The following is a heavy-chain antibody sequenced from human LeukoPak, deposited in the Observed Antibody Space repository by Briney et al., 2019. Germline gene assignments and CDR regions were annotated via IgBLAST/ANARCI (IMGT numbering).Heavy chain of an antibody. CDR3: ARHGVVPAAILGY. V-gene: IGHV4-59*08. CDR2: IYYSGST. CDR1: GGSISSYY. D-gene: IGHD2-2*02. J-gene: IGHJ4*02. Sequence: SETLSLTCTVSGGSISSYYWSWIRQPPGKGLEWIGYIYYSGSTNYNPSLKSRVTISVDTSKNQFSLKLSSVTAADTAVYYCARHGVVPAAILGYWGQGTLVTVSS.